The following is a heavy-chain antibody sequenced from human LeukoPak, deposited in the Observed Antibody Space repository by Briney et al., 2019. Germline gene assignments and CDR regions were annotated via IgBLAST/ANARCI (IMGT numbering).Heavy chain of an antibody. CDR1: GFTFSSYS. V-gene: IGHV3-48*01. CDR2: ISSSSSTI. CDR3: ARAFTWNDGGW. Sequence: GGSLRLSCAASGFTFSSYSMNWVRQAPGKGLEWVSYISSSSSTIYYADSVKGRFTISRDNAKNSLYLQMNSLRAEDTAVYYCARAFTWNDGGWGGQGTLATVSS. J-gene: IGHJ4*02. D-gene: IGHD1-1*01.